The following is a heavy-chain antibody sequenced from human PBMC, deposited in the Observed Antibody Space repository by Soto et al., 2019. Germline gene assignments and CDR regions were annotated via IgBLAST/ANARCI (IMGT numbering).Heavy chain of an antibody. CDR3: ARARGAVVAANHFFDN. Sequence: ASVKVSCKAPGYTFTTSSIHWVRQAPGQTFEWMGWINAANGNTKYSQKFQGRATITRDTSASTAYLEVGSLTSEDTAVYYCARARGAVVAANHFFDNWGQGILVTVSS. CDR2: INAANGNT. J-gene: IGHJ4*02. CDR1: GYTFTTSS. V-gene: IGHV1-3*01. D-gene: IGHD2-15*01.